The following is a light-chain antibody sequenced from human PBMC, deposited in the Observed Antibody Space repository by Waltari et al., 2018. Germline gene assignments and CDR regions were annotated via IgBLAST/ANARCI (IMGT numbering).Light chain of an antibody. V-gene: IGKV2-30*01. CDR2: KVS. J-gene: IGKJ3*01. Sequence: DVVMTQSPLSLPITPGQPASISCRSSESLVARDGNTYLNWYQQKAGQPLRLLIYKVSNRETGVPDRFSGSGAGTDFTLKISRVEAEDVGVYYCGQGTHWPPFTFGPGTKLDIK. CDR3: GQGTHWPPFT. CDR1: ESLVARDGNTY.